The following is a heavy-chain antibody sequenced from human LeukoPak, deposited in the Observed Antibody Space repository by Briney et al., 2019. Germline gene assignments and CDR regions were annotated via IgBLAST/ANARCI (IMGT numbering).Heavy chain of an antibody. CDR1: GFTFSSYA. V-gene: IGHV3-30-3*01. Sequence: PGGSLRLSCAASGFTFSSYAMHWVRQAPGKGLEWVAVISYDGSNKYYADSVKGRFTISRDNSKNTLYLQMNSLRAEDTAVYYCAKDLDSSGYYGFDYWGQGTLVTVSS. CDR2: ISYDGSNK. CDR3: AKDLDSSGYYGFDY. J-gene: IGHJ4*02. D-gene: IGHD3-22*01.